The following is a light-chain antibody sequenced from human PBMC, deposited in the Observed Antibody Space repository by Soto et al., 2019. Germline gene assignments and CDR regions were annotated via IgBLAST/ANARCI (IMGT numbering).Light chain of an antibody. CDR1: QSVYSDY. J-gene: IGKJ1*01. CDR2: ETS. V-gene: IGKV3-20*01. CDR3: QQDGSPAPWT. Sequence: IVLTQSPGSLALSPGDRATLSCRASQSVYSDYVAWYQKKPGQAPKILIYETSTRATGIPDLFSGSGSGTDFTLTISRLEPDDFAIYSCQQDGSPAPWTFGHGTKV.